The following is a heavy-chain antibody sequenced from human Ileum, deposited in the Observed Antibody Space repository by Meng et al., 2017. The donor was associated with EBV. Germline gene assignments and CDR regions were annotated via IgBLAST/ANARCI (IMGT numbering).Heavy chain of an antibody. CDR2: IDYSGRG. CDR3: ARGSTFILVD. J-gene: IGHJ4*02. V-gene: IGHV4-61*03. Sequence: QVDVEESGPGLVKPTETLCPTCTVSGGFVSSSSDKWSWIRQTPVKGLEWIGYIDYSGRGKYNPSHQSRVDMSVDTSKNHFSLKLRSVTAADTGLYYCARGSTFILVDWGQGTLVTVSS. CDR1: GGFVSSSSDK. D-gene: IGHD3-22*01.